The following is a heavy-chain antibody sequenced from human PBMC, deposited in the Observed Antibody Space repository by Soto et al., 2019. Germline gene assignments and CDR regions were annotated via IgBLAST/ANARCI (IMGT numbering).Heavy chain of an antibody. Sequence: QGQLQESGPGLVKPSETLSLTCTVSGGSIRSYYWSWIRQPPGKGLEWIGYIYYSGSTNSNPSLKRRVTISVDTAKNQFSLKMSSVTAADTAVYYCARRYGSCFDYWGQGTLVTVSS. CDR2: IYYSGST. D-gene: IGHD5-18*01. J-gene: IGHJ4*02. V-gene: IGHV4-59*08. CDR3: ARRYGSCFDY. CDR1: GGSIRSYY.